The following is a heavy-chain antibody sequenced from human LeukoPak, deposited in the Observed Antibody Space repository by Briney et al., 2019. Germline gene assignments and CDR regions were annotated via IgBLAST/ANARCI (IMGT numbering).Heavy chain of an antibody. Sequence: GGSLRLSCAASGFTFSSYGMYWVRQAPGKGLEWVAVISYDGSNKYYADSVKGRFTISRDNSKNTLYLQMNSLRAEDTAVYYCARAGTTYYDFWSGPGEYYFDYWGQGTLVTVSS. CDR3: ARAGTTYYDFWSGPGEYYFDY. V-gene: IGHV3-30*03. J-gene: IGHJ4*02. CDR1: GFTFSSYG. CDR2: ISYDGSNK. D-gene: IGHD3-3*01.